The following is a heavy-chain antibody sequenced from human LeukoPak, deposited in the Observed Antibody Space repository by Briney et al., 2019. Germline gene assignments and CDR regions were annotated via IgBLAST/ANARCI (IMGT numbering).Heavy chain of an antibody. V-gene: IGHV4-39*07. D-gene: IGHD3-10*01. CDR3: ARVYGSGSVHFDY. J-gene: IGHJ4*02. CDR2: IYYNGST. Sequence: WETLSLTRTVSGGPISSSSYYWGWIRQPPGKGLEWIGIIYYNGSTYYNPSLKSRVTISVDPSKNQFSLKLSSVTAADTAVYYCARVYGSGSVHFDYWGQGTLVTVSS. CDR1: GGPISSSSYY.